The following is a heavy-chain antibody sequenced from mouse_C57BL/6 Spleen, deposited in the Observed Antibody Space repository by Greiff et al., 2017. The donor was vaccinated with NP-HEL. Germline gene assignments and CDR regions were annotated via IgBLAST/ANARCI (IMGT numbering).Heavy chain of an antibody. CDR2: INPNYGTT. D-gene: IGHD1-1*01. CDR1: GYSFTDYN. CDR3: AREDYYGSSWYFDV. V-gene: IGHV1-39*01. J-gene: IGHJ1*03. Sequence: EVKLMESGPELVKPGASVKISCKASGYSFTDYNMNWVKQSNGKSLEWIGVINPNYGTTSYNQKFKGKATLTVDQSSSTAYMQLNSLTSEDSAVYYCAREDYYGSSWYFDVWGTGTTVTVSS.